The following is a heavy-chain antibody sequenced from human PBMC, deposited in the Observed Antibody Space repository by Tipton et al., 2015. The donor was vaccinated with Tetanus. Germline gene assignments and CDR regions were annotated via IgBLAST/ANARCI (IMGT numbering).Heavy chain of an antibody. CDR1: GGSFSGYY. V-gene: IGHV4-34*01. CDR3: ARHIYSGSYYGD. CDR2: INHSGST. J-gene: IGHJ4*02. D-gene: IGHD1-26*01. Sequence: TLSLTCAVYGGSFSGYYWSWIRQPPGKGLEWIGEINHSGSTNYNPSLKSRVTISVDTSKNQFSLKLSSVTAADTAVYYCARHIYSGSYYGDWGQGTLVTVSS.